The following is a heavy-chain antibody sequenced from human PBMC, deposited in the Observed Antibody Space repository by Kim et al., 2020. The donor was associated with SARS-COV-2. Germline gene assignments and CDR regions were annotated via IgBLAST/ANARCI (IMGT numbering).Heavy chain of an antibody. Sequence: SETLSLTCTVSGGSISSDYWSWIRQPPGKGLEWIGYIYHSGSTNYNPSLKSRVTISVDTSKNQFSLKLSSVTAADTAVYYFARGLHYYDSSGYHYNWFDPWGQGTLVTVSS. CDR2: IYHSGST. D-gene: IGHD3-22*01. CDR1: GGSISSDY. CDR3: ARGLHYYDSSGYHYNWFDP. V-gene: IGHV4-59*01. J-gene: IGHJ5*02.